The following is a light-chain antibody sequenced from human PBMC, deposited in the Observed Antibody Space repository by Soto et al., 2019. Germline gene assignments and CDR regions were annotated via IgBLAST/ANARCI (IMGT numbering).Light chain of an antibody. J-gene: IGKJ1*01. CDR3: QQYYSTPLT. Sequence: DIVMTQSQDSLAVSLGERATINCKSSQSVLYSSNNKNYLAWYQQKPGQPPKLLIYWASTRESGVPDRFSGCGSGTDFTLTISSLQAEDVAVYYCQQYYSTPLTFGQGTKVEIK. V-gene: IGKV4-1*01. CDR2: WAS. CDR1: QSVLYSSNNKNY.